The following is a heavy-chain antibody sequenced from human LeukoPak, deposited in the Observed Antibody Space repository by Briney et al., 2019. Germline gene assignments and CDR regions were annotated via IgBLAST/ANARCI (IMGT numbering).Heavy chain of an antibody. CDR3: ARDWVAGVPFDAFDI. Sequence: GGSLRLSCAASGFTLSSYWMSWVRQAPGKGLEWVANIKEDGSEKYYVDSVKGRFTISRDNAKNSLYLHMNSLTAEDTAMYYCARDWVAGVPFDAFDICGQGTMVSVSS. J-gene: IGHJ3*02. D-gene: IGHD3-10*01. CDR1: GFTLSSYW. V-gene: IGHV3-7*03. CDR2: IKEDGSEK.